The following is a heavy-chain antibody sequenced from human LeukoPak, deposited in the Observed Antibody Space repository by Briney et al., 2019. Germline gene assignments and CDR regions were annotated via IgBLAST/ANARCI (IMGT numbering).Heavy chain of an antibody. D-gene: IGHD2-2*01. Sequence: GGSLRLSCAASGFTFSSYGMHWVRQAPGKGLEWVAFIRYDGSNKYYADSVKGRFTISRDNSKNTLYLQMNSLRAEDTAVYYCARWHCTSTSCYYDYWGQGTLVTVSS. V-gene: IGHV3-30*02. J-gene: IGHJ4*02. CDR1: GFTFSSYG. CDR2: IRYDGSNK. CDR3: ARWHCTSTSCYYDY.